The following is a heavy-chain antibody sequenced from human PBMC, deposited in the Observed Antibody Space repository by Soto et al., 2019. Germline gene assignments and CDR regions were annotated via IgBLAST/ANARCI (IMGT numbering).Heavy chain of an antibody. Sequence: SETLSLTCTVSGGSISSYYWSWIRQPPGKGLEWIGSVYYSGSTYYNPSLKSRVTISVDTSKNQFSLKLSSVTAADTAVYYCARGVKDYIWGSYRSNWFDPWGQGTLVTVSS. D-gene: IGHD3-16*02. CDR2: VYYSGST. CDR3: ARGVKDYIWGSYRSNWFDP. J-gene: IGHJ5*02. V-gene: IGHV4-59*01. CDR1: GGSISSYY.